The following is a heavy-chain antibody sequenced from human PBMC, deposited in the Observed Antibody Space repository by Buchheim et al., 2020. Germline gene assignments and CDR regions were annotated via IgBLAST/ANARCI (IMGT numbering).Heavy chain of an antibody. CDR3: ARPHLVHYYDSSGPEYGMDV. D-gene: IGHD3-22*01. Sequence: EVQLVQSGAEVKKPGESLRISCKGSGYSFTSYWISWVRQMPGKGLEWMGRIDPSDSYTNHSPSFQGHVTISADKPIRTAYLQWSSLKASDTAMYYCARPHLVHYYDSSGPEYGMDVWGQGTT. CDR2: IDPSDSYT. V-gene: IGHV5-10-1*03. J-gene: IGHJ6*02. CDR1: GYSFTSYW.